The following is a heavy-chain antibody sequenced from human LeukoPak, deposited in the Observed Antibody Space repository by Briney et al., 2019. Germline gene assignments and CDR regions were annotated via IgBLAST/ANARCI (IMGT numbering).Heavy chain of an antibody. V-gene: IGHV1-46*01. D-gene: IGHD2-2*02. J-gene: IGHJ6*02. Sequence: ASVEVSCKASGGTFSSYAISWVRQAPGQGLEWMGIINPSGGSTSYAQKFQGRVTMTRDTSTSTVYMELSSLRSEDTAVYYCARGVFVVVPAAIVSYGMDVWGQGTTVTVSS. CDR1: GGTFSSYA. CDR2: INPSGGST. CDR3: ARGVFVVVPAAIVSYGMDV.